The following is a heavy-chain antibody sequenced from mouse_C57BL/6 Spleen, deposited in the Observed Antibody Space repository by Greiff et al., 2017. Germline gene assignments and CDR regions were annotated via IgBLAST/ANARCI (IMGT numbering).Heavy chain of an antibody. CDR1: GFSLTSYA. CDR2: IWTGGGT. J-gene: IGHJ4*01. CDR3: ARDSSGRGDYAMDY. Sequence: VQLVESGPGLVAPSQSLSITCTVSGFSLTSYAISWVRQPPGKGLEWLGVIWTGGGTNYNSALKSRLSISKDNSKSQVFLKMNSLQTDDTARYYCARDSSGRGDYAMDYWGQGTSVTVSS. V-gene: IGHV2-9-1*01. D-gene: IGHD3-2*02.